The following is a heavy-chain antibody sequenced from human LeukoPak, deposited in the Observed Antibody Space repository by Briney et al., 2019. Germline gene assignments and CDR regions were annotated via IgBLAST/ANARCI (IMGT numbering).Heavy chain of an antibody. CDR1: GISLTNYW. Sequence: GGSLRLSCAVSGISLTNYWMHWVRQAPGKGLVWVSRINSKGTGTSYADSVKGRFTISRDNSKNTLYLQMNSLRAEDTAVYYCAKGSYSSGWDNAFDIWGQGTMVTVSS. D-gene: IGHD6-19*01. CDR2: INSKGTGT. J-gene: IGHJ3*02. V-gene: IGHV3-74*01. CDR3: AKGSYSSGWDNAFDI.